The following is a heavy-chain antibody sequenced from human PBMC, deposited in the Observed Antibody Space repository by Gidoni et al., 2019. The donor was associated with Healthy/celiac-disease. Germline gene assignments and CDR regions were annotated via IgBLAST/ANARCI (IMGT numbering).Heavy chain of an antibody. D-gene: IGHD4-17*01. CDR3: AKEGGETVKGLWNWYFDL. J-gene: IGHJ2*01. V-gene: IGHV3-23*04. Sequence: EVQLVESGGGLVQPGGSLRLSCAASGFTFSSYAMSWVRQAPGKGLEWVSAISGSGGSTYYADSVKGRFTISRDNSKNTLYLQMNSLRAEDTAVYYCAKEGGETVKGLWNWYFDLWGRGTLVTVSS. CDR1: GFTFSSYA. CDR2: ISGSGGST.